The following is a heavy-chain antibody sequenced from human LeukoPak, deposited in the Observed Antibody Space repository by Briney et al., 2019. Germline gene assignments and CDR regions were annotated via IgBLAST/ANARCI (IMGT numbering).Heavy chain of an antibody. CDR2: ISSSSNYI. V-gene: IGHV3-21*01. CDR3: VSNYYFDY. D-gene: IGHD1-1*01. Sequence: GGSLILSCAASGFTFSSYAMNWVRQAPGKGLEWVSLISSSSNYIYYADSLKGRFTISRDNAKNSLYLQMNSLRAEDTAVYYCVSNYYFDYWGQGTLVTVSS. J-gene: IGHJ4*02. CDR1: GFTFSSYA.